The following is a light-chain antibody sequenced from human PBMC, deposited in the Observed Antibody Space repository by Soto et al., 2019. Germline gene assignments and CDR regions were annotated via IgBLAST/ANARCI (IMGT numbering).Light chain of an antibody. CDR2: GAS. V-gene: IGKV1-39*01. Sequence: DIPMTQSPSSLAASVGDRVTITCRASQTISSYLNWYQQKPGKAPKLLIYGASSLQSGVRSRFSGSGSGTDFTLTISSLQPEDFATYYCQQSYSTPWTFGQGTRVEIK. CDR1: QTISSY. J-gene: IGKJ1*01. CDR3: QQSYSTPWT.